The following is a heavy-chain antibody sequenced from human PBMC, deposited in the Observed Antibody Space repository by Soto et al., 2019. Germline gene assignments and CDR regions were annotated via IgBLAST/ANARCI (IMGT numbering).Heavy chain of an antibody. CDR2: IYYNETT. CDR3: ARERVSSSGYDDFDI. CDR1: GGSISSYY. V-gene: IGHV4-59*01. D-gene: IGHD6-13*01. J-gene: IGHJ3*02. Sequence: SETLSLTCTVSGGSISSYYWSWIRQPPGRGLEWIGYIYYNETTDYNPSLKSRVTISGDTSKNQFSLKLSSVTAADTAVYYCARERVSSSGYDDFDIWGQGTRVTVS.